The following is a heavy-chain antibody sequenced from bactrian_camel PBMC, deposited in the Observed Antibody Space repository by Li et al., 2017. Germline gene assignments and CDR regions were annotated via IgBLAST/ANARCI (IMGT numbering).Heavy chain of an antibody. CDR3: AAPREVRAAVRPARVHLCLGLPVSAYY. D-gene: IGHD3*01. J-gene: IGHJ4*01. CDR2: IRTDNGRT. Sequence: HVQLVESGGGSVQPGGSLRLSCIASGSTDSNICMGWFRQTPGNEREGVATIRTDNGRTTYGDSVKGRFTISRDMAENTIYLQMNSLKLEDTAMYYCAAPREVRAAVRPARVHLCLGLPVSAYYWGQGTQVTVS. CDR1: GSTDSNIC. V-gene: IGHV3S53*01.